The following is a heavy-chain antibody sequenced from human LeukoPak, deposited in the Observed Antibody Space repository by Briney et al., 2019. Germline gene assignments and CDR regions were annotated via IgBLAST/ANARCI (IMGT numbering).Heavy chain of an antibody. Sequence: SSETLSLTCAVYGGSFSGYYWSWIRQPPGKGLEWIGEINHSGSTNYNPSLKSRVTISVDTSKNQFSLKLSSVTAADTAVYYCARGPPLITMIVVVRDAFDIWGQGTMVTVSS. CDR3: ARGPPLITMIVVVRDAFDI. CDR1: GGSFSGYY. V-gene: IGHV4-34*01. CDR2: INHSGST. J-gene: IGHJ3*02. D-gene: IGHD3-22*01.